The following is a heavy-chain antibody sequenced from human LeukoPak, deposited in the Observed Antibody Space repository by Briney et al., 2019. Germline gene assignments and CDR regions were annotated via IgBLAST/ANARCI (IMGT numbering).Heavy chain of an antibody. D-gene: IGHD3-22*01. J-gene: IGHJ4*02. Sequence: GGSLRLSCAASGFTFSSNAMTWVRQAPGQGLECVPAITAGGDTTYYADSVKGRFTISRDNSRNTLYLQLNALRAEDTAVYYCAKAYGSNGYYQLPIDFWGQGTLVTVSS. V-gene: IGHV3-23*01. CDR2: ITAGGDTT. CDR3: AKAYGSNGYYQLPIDF. CDR1: GFTFSSNA.